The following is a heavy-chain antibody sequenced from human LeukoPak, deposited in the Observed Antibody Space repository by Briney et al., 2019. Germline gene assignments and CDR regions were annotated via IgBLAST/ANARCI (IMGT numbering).Heavy chain of an antibody. CDR2: VSSDGNNK. CDR3: ARDSRTAAGALDY. V-gene: IGHV3-30-3*01. J-gene: IGHJ4*02. CDR1: GLTFSSHA. D-gene: IGHD6-13*01. Sequence: PGGSLRLSCAASGLTFSSHAMHWVRQAPGKGLEWVAVVSSDGNNKFYTDSMKGRFTISRDNSQNTLYLQMNNLRPEDTAIYYCARDSRTAAGALDYWGQGTQVTVSS.